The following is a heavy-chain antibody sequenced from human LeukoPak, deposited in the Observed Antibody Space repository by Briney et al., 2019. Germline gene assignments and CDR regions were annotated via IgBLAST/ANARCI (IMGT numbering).Heavy chain of an antibody. CDR1: GGSISSSSYY. J-gene: IGHJ4*02. CDR2: IYHSGST. D-gene: IGHD5-18*01. Sequence: PSETLSLTCTVSGGSISSSSYYWGWIRQPPGKGLEWIGSIYHSGSTYYNPSLKSRVTISVDTSKNQFSLKLSSVTAADTAVYYCARSREYSYGYLVYWGQGTLVTVSS. CDR3: ARSREYSYGYLVY. V-gene: IGHV4-39*07.